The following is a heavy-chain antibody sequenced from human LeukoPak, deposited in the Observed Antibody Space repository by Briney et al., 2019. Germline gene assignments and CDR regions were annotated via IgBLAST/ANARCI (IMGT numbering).Heavy chain of an antibody. V-gene: IGHV3-23*01. CDR1: GFTFSSSV. CDR2: INGDGTRT. CDR3: ARDQGGYSTDFNF. Sequence: PGGSLRLSCAASGFTFSSSVMSWVRQAPGKGLEWVSTINGDGTRTYYSVSSNGRFIISRVNSMNTLYLQMNGLRAEDTAVYYCARDQGGYSTDFNFWGQGTLVTVSS. J-gene: IGHJ4*02. D-gene: IGHD5-12*01.